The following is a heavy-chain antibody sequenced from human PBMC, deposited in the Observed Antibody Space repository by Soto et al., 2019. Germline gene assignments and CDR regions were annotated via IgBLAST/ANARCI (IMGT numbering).Heavy chain of an antibody. Sequence: GSLRLSCAASGFTFSSYAMSWVRQAPGKGLEWVSAISGSGGSTYYADSVKGRFTISRDNSKNTLYLQMNSLRAEDTAVYYCAKVIKGDSSGYYPYYYYYGMDVWGQGTTVTVSS. D-gene: IGHD3-22*01. V-gene: IGHV3-23*01. CDR1: GFTFSSYA. CDR2: ISGSGGST. CDR3: AKVIKGDSSGYYPYYYYYGMDV. J-gene: IGHJ6*02.